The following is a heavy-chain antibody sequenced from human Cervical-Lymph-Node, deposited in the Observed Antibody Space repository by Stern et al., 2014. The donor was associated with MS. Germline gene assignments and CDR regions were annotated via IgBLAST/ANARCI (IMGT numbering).Heavy chain of an antibody. CDR2: INPSGGST. D-gene: IGHD5-18*01. J-gene: IGHJ4*02. Sequence: VQLVESGAEVKKPGASVKGSCKASGYTFTSYYMHWVRQAPGQGLEWMGIINPSGGSTSYAQKFQGRVTMTRDTSTSTVYMELSSLRSEDTAVYYCAREHTAMGFGYWGQGTLVTVSS. CDR1: GYTFTSYY. CDR3: AREHTAMGFGY. V-gene: IGHV1-46*01.